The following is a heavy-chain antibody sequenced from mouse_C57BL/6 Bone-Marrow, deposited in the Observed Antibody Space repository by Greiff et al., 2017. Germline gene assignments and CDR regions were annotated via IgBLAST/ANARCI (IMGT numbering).Heavy chain of an antibody. CDR3: TRIYYGSSYWYFDV. CDR1: GYTFTDYE. D-gene: IGHD1-1*01. CDR2: IDPETCGT. J-gene: IGHJ1*03. Sequence: QVQLQQSGAELVRPGASVKLSCKASGYTFTDYEMRCVKQTPVHGLEWIGAIDPETCGTAYNQKFKGKATLTADKSSSTAYMELRSLTSEDSAVYYCTRIYYGSSYWYFDVWGTGTTVTVSS. V-gene: IGHV1-23*01.